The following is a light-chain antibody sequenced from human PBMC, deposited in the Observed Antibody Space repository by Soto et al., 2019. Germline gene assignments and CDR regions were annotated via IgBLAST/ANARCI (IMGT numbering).Light chain of an antibody. J-gene: IGKJ1*01. Sequence: DIVLTQSPGPLSLSPGERATLSCMSSQSVSSSYLAWYQQKPGQAPRLLIYGASNRATGIPDRFSGSGSGTDFTLTISRLEPEDFSVYYCQQYGSSPPWTLGQGTKVDIK. CDR2: GAS. CDR3: QQYGSSPPWT. CDR1: QSVSSSY. V-gene: IGKV3-20*01.